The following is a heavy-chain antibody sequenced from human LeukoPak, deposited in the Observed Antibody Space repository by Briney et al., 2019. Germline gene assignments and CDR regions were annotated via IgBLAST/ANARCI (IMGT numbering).Heavy chain of an antibody. CDR1: GGSISSYY. CDR2: IYYSGST. J-gene: IGHJ6*02. CDR3: ARGFYDSSGKPSYHGYYYYGMDV. Sequence: SETLSLTCTVSGGSISSYYWSWIRQPPGKGLEWIGYIYYSGSTNYNPSLKSRVTISVDTSKNQFSLKLSSVTAADTAVYYCARGFYDSSGKPSYHGYYYYGMDVWSQGTTVTVSS. V-gene: IGHV4-59*01. D-gene: IGHD3-22*01.